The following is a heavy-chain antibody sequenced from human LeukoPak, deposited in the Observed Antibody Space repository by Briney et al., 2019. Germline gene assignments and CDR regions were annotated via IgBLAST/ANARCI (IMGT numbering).Heavy chain of an antibody. CDR2: MNPNSGNT. CDR3: ARGVFNADYHLDS. J-gene: IGHJ5*01. CDR1: GYTFTRDD. V-gene: IGHV1-8*01. Sequence: DSVNASCKATGYTFTRDDINWVRQGTAQGLKWMGWMNPNSGNTGYAQKFQGRVTMTGDTSISTAYMELRSLTSEDTAMYYCARGVFNADYHLDSWGQGTLVTVSS. D-gene: IGHD3-10*01.